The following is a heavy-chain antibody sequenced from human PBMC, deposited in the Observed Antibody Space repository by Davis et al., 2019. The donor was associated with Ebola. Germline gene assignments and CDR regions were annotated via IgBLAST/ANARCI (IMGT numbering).Heavy chain of an antibody. CDR2: IDPGGSYT. Sequence: PGGSLRLSCKGSGFGFTDYWITWVRQMPGKGLEWMGRIDPGGSYTNYSPSFHGHVTMSADTSISTAYLQWSSLKASDTAMYYCARRGGADGVHLGAVDYWGQGTLVTVSS. CDR3: ARRGGADGVHLGAVDY. V-gene: IGHV5-10-1*01. D-gene: IGHD3-16*01. J-gene: IGHJ4*02. CDR1: GFGFTDYW.